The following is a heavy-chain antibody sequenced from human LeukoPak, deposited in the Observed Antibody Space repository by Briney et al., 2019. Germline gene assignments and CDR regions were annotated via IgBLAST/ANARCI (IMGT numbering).Heavy chain of an antibody. V-gene: IGHV3-53*01. Sequence: GGSLTLSCAASGFTVSSNYMSWVRQAPGKGLEWVSVIYSGGSTYYADFVKGRFTISRDNSKNTLYLQMNSLRAEDTAVYYCAGNYYYYMDVWGKGTTVTVSS. J-gene: IGHJ6*03. CDR1: GFTVSSNY. CDR2: IYSGGST. CDR3: AGNYYYYMDV.